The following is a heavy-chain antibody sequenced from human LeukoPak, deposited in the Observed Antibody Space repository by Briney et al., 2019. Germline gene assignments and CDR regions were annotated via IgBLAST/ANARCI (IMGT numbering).Heavy chain of an antibody. Sequence: HPGGSLRLSCAASGFNFSIYSMNWVRQAPGKGLEWVANIKQDGSEKYYVDSVKGRFTISRDNAKNSLYLQMNSLRAEDTAVYYCARVSYYGLDYWGQGTLVTVSS. V-gene: IGHV3-7*01. CDR3: ARVSYYGLDY. CDR2: IKQDGSEK. J-gene: IGHJ4*02. D-gene: IGHD3-10*01. CDR1: GFNFSIYS.